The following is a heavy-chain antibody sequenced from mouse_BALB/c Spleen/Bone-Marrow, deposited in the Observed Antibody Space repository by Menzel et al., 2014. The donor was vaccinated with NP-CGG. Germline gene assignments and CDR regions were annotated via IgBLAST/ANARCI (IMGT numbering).Heavy chain of an antibody. V-gene: IGHV1-69*02. Sequence: QVQLQQSGAELVRPGASVKLSCKASGYTFTSYWINWVKQRPGRGLEWIGNIYPSDSYTNYNQKFKGKATLTVDKSSSTAYMQLSSPTSEDSAVYYCTRREGNYAFAYWGQGTLVTVSA. CDR1: GYTFTSYW. CDR3: TRREGNYAFAY. CDR2: IYPSDSYT. J-gene: IGHJ3*01. D-gene: IGHD2-1*01.